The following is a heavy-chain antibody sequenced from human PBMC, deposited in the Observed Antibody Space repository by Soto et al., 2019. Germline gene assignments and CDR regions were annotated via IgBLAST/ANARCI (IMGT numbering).Heavy chain of an antibody. V-gene: IGHV5-51*01. CDR3: ARGGHIVVVPAANFAY. D-gene: IGHD2-2*01. J-gene: IGHJ4*02. CDR2: IYPGDSDT. CDR1: GYSFTSYW. Sequence: GESLKISCKGSGYSFTSYWIGWVRQMPGKGLEWMGIIYPGDSDTRYSPSFQGQVTISADKSISTAYLQWSSLKASDTAMYYCARGGHIVVVPAANFAYWGQGTLVTVSS.